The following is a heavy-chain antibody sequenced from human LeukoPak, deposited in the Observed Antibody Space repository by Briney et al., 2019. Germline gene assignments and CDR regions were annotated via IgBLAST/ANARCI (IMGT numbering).Heavy chain of an antibody. Sequence: PGGSLRLSCTASGFTFGDYAMSWVRQAPGKGLEWVGFIRSKAYGGTTEYAASVKGRFTISGDDSKSIAYLQMNSLKTEDTAVYYCTRGMEYEPFDYWGQGTLVTVPS. CDR3: TRGMEYEPFDY. V-gene: IGHV3-49*04. CDR1: GFTFGDYA. J-gene: IGHJ4*02. D-gene: IGHD2/OR15-2a*01. CDR2: IRSKAYGGTT.